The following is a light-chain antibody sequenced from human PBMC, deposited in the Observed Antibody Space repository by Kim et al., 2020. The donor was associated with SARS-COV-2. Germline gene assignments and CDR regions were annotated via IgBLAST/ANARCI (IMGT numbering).Light chain of an antibody. V-gene: IGLV4-69*01. CDR1: SGHSSYA. Sequence: PVKRTCTVSSGHSSYAIASHQQQPEKGPRYLMKLNSDGSHSKGDGIPDRFSGSSSGAERYLTISSLQSEDEADYYCQTWGTGIVVFGGGTQLTVL. CDR2: LNSDGSH. J-gene: IGLJ2*01. CDR3: QTWGTGIVV.